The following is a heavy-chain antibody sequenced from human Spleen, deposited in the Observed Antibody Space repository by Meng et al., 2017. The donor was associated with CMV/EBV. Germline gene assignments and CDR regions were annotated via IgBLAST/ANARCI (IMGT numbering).Heavy chain of an antibody. CDR1: GFTFSTHW. CDR2: IKSDGSRT. J-gene: IGHJ4*02. D-gene: IGHD2-15*01. CDR3: ARDSIDGRTRFDY. V-gene: IGHV3-74*01. Sequence: CADSGFTFSTHWMHWVRQSPGKELVWVARIKSDGSRTAYADSVKGRFTISRDNAKHTLYLQMDSLRAEDTAVYYCARDSIDGRTRFDYWGQGTLVTVSS.